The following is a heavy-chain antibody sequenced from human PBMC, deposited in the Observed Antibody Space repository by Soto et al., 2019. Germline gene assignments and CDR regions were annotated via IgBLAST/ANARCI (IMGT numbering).Heavy chain of an antibody. D-gene: IGHD3-10*01. CDR2: INHSGST. V-gene: IGHV4-34*01. Sequence: SETLSLTCAVYGGSFSGYYWSWIRQPPGKGMEWIWEINHSGSTNYNPSLKSRVTISVDTSKNQFSLKLSSVTAADTAVYYCARGRGRYYYGSGAPPYYYGMDVWGQGTTVTVSS. CDR3: ARGRGRYYYGSGAPPYYYGMDV. J-gene: IGHJ6*02. CDR1: GGSFSGYY.